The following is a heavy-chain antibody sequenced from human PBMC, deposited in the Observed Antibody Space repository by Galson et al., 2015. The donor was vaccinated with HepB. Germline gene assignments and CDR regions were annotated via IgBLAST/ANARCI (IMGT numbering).Heavy chain of an antibody. Sequence: SLRLSCAASGFTFSNYNMNWVRQAPGKGLEWISSIITTSTYISYADSVKGRFTVSRDNAKNSLYLQMNSLRAEDSAVYYCARDQNDIFTGVYYMDVWGKGTTVIVSS. D-gene: IGHD3-9*01. J-gene: IGHJ6*03. CDR3: ARDQNDIFTGVYYMDV. CDR1: GFTFSNYN. V-gene: IGHV3-21*01. CDR2: IITTSTYI.